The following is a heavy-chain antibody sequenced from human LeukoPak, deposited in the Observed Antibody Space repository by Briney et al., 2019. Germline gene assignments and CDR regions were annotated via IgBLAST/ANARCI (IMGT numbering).Heavy chain of an antibody. D-gene: IGHD2-2*01. CDR1: GYTFTGYY. V-gene: IGHV1-2*02. CDR2: INPNSGGT. Sequence: ASVKVSCKASGYTFTGYYMHWVRQAPGQGLEWMGWINPNSGGTNYAQKFQGRVTMTSDTSISTAYMELSRLRSDDTAVYYCARGKWFVPAAPDYWGQGTLVTVSS. CDR3: ARGKWFVPAAPDY. J-gene: IGHJ4*02.